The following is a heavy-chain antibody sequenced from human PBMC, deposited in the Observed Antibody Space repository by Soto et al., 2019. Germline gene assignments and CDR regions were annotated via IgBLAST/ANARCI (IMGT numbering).Heavy chain of an antibody. D-gene: IGHD1-26*01. Sequence: ESGGGLVQPGGSLRLSCAASGFTFSNYGMNWVRQAPGKGLEWVSGIRSDGDTTYNSDSVKGRFTVSRDTFKNTVYLQMNSLRVEDSAVYYCAKGKGAGATPDGANCWGQGTLVTVSS. J-gene: IGHJ4*02. CDR1: GFTFSNYG. CDR3: AKGKGAGATPDGANC. CDR2: IRSDGDTT. V-gene: IGHV3-23*01.